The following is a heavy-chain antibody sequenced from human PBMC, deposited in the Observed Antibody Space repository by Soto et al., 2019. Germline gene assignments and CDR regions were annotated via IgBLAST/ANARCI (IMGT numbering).Heavy chain of an antibody. V-gene: IGHV1-3*01. CDR1: GFTFSDYG. Sequence: QGQLVQSGAEVKKPGASVRLSCKTSGFTFSDYGMHWVRQAPGQRLEWMGWIDAANGNIKYAQKFQGRVTCTGDISTSTGYRELSGLKSEDTAVYYCARDAWLTTKKFDPWGQGTMVTVSS. J-gene: IGHJ5*02. CDR2: IDAANGNI. D-gene: IGHD3-10*01. CDR3: ARDAWLTTKKFDP.